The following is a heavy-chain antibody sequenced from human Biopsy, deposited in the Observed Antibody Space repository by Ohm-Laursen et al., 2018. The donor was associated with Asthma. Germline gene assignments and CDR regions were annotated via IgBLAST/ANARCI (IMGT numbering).Heavy chain of an antibody. CDR3: ARDSYISSLYDDFES. V-gene: IGHV3-11*01. Sequence: SLRLSCAPSGFTFSDYYMSWIRQAPGKGLEWISYINGKSNSIEYTDSVKGRFTISRDNARNSLYLQMNSLRAEDTAVYYCARDSYISSLYDDFESWGQGTLVTVSS. J-gene: IGHJ4*02. CDR1: GFTFSDYY. D-gene: IGHD6-13*01. CDR2: INGKSNSI.